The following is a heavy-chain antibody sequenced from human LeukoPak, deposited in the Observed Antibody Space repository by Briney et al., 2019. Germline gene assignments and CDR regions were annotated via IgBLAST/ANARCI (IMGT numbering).Heavy chain of an antibody. CDR1: GFTFTDYY. CDR3: ARSKGPTSDLLFDY. D-gene: IGHD2/OR15-2a*01. CDR2: ISRNSGGT. Sequence: GASVKVSCKASGFTFTDYYMHWVRQAPGQGLEWMGWISRNSGGTNYAQKFQGRVTMTRDTSISTAYMELSSLRSDDTAVYYCARSKGPTSDLLFDYWGQGTLVTVSS. J-gene: IGHJ4*02. V-gene: IGHV1-2*02.